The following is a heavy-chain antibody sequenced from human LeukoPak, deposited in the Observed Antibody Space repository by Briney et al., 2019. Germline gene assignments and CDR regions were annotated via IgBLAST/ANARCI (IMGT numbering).Heavy chain of an antibody. V-gene: IGHV1-46*01. CDR1: GYTFTSYY. Sequence: ASVKVSCKASGYTFTSYYMHWVRQAPGQGLEWMAIINPSGGSTNCAQKFQGRVTMTRDTSTRTVYMELSRLRPEDKAVDYCARAHQGDSSSCPPDYWGQGTLVTVSS. CDR2: INPSGGST. CDR3: ARAHQGDSSSCPPDY. J-gene: IGHJ4*02. D-gene: IGHD6-13*01.